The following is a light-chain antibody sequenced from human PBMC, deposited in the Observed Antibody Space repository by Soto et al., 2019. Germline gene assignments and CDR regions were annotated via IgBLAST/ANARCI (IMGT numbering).Light chain of an antibody. Sequence: EDGLTQSQGTLSLSPGKRGTLSCRSSQSISSSYLAWYQQRPGQAPRLLIYVASSRATGIPDRFSGSGSGTEFTLTISRLEPEDFAVYYCQQYGSSSWTSGQGTKVDIK. CDR2: VAS. V-gene: IGKV3-20*01. J-gene: IGKJ1*01. CDR1: QSISSSY. CDR3: QQYGSSSWT.